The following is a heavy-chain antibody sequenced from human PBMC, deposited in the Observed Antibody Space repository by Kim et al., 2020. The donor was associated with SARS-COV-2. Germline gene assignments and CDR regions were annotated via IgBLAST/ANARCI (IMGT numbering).Heavy chain of an antibody. V-gene: IGHV4-38-2*02. CDR1: GYSISSGYY. CDR3: ARDRQFFPGPHNIVVVPAANYGMDV. J-gene: IGHJ6*02. CDR2: IYHSGST. D-gene: IGHD2-2*01. Sequence: SETLSLTCTVSGYSISSGYYWGWIRQPPGKGLEWIGSIYHSGSTYYNPSLKSRVTISVDTSKNQFSLKLSSVTAADTAVYYCARDRQFFPGPHNIVVVPAANYGMDVWGQGTTVTVSS.